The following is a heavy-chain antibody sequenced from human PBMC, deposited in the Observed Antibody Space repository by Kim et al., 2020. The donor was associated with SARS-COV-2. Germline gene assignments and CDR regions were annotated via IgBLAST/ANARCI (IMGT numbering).Heavy chain of an antibody. Sequence: SETLSLTCTISGGSISNYYWNWIRQAPGKGLEWIGSVTYSGNINYNPSLQSRLTISVDTSNNHFSLQLSSVIAADTAVYYCARGNTYNIGWYDSYYFDF. V-gene: IGHV4-59*01. J-gene: IGHJ4*01. CDR2: VTYSGNI. CDR3: ARGNTYNIGWYDSYYFDF. D-gene: IGHD6-19*01. CDR1: GGSISNYY.